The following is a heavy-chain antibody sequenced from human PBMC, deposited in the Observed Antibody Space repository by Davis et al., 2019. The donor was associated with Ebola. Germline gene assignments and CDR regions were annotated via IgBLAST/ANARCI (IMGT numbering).Heavy chain of an antibody. Sequence: SETLSLTCAVYGGSFSGYYWSWIRQPPGKGLEWIGEIYHSGSTNYNPSLKSRVTISVDKSKNQFSLKLSSVTAADTAVYYCARRQPLHSRNWFDPWGQGTLVTVSS. D-gene: IGHD2-2*01. J-gene: IGHJ5*02. CDR3: ARRQPLHSRNWFDP. V-gene: IGHV4-34*01. CDR2: IYHSGST. CDR1: GGSFSGYY.